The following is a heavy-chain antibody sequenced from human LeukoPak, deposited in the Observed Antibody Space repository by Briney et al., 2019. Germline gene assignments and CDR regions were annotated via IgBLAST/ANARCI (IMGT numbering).Heavy chain of an antibody. J-gene: IGHJ4*02. D-gene: IGHD3-16*01. V-gene: IGHV1-8*02. CDR3: ARGQGGGHFDY. CDR1: GYTFTGYY. CDR2: INPNSGNT. Sequence: ASVKVSCKASGYTFTGYYMHWVRQAPGQGLEWMGWINPNSGNTGYAQKFQGRVTMTRNTSISTAYMELSSLRSEDTAVYYCARGQGGGHFDYWGQGTLVTVSS.